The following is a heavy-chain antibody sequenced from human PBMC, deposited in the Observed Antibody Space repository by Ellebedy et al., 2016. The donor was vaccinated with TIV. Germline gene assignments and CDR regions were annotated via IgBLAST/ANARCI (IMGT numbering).Heavy chain of an antibody. Sequence: GGSLRLSXAASGFTFSDYYMSWIRQAPGKGLEWVSYISSSGSTIYYADSVKGRFTISRDNAKNSLYLQMNSLRAEDTAVYYCASLSDTAMVNHYWGQGTLVTVSS. D-gene: IGHD5-18*01. CDR2: ISSSGSTI. CDR1: GFTFSDYY. V-gene: IGHV3-11*01. J-gene: IGHJ4*02. CDR3: ASLSDTAMVNHY.